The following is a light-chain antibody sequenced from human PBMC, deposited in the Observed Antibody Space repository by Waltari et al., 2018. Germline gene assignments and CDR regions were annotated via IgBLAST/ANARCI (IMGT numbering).Light chain of an antibody. CDR2: TNN. J-gene: IGLJ3*02. V-gene: IGLV1-44*01. CDR3: AAWDDSLIGPV. CDR1: SSNIGSNT. Sequence: QSVLTQPPSASGTPGQRVTIPCSGSSSNIGSNTVSWYQQLPGMAPKLLIYTNNQRPSGVPDRFSGSKSGTSASLAIRGLQSEDEAHYYCAAWDDSLIGPVFGGGTKLTVL.